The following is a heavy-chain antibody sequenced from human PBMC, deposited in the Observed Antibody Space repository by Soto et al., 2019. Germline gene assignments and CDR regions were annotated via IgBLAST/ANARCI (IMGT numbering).Heavy chain of an antibody. CDR2: INTSGGST. CDR1: GYTFTSYY. Sequence: QVQLVQSGAEVKKPGASVKVSCKASGYTFTSYYMHWVRQAPGQGLEWMGIINTSGGSTSYAQKFRGRVTMTRATSTSTVYMELSSLRSEDTAVYYCATFPRIIADYGVHSIEYWGQGTLVTVSS. V-gene: IGHV1-46*03. D-gene: IGHD4-17*01. CDR3: ATFPRIIADYGVHSIEY. J-gene: IGHJ4*02.